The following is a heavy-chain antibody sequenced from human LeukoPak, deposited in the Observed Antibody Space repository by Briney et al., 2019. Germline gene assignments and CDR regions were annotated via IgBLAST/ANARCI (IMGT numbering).Heavy chain of an antibody. V-gene: IGHV1-8*01. D-gene: IGHD3-9*01. Sequence: ASVKVSCKASGYTFTSYDINWVRQATGQGLEWMGWMNPNSGNTGYAQKFQGRVTMTRNTSISTAYMELSSLRSEDTAVYYCARGGYDILTGYFPDYYMDVWGKGTTVTISS. CDR1: GYTFTSYD. CDR2: MNPNSGNT. CDR3: ARGGYDILTGYFPDYYMDV. J-gene: IGHJ6*03.